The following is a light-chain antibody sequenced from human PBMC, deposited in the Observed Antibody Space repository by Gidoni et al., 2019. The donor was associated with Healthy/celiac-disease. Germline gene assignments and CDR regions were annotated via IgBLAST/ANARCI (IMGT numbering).Light chain of an antibody. CDR2: DAS. V-gene: IGKV1-33*01. CDR1: QDISNY. J-gene: IGKJ4*01. Sequence: DLQMTHSPSSLSASVVDRVTITCQVSQDISNYLHWYQQQPGKAPKLLIYDASNLETGLPSRFSGSGCETDFTSSIGSRLPKVMATYFCRMYANLPPLTFGGGTKVEIK. CDR3: RMYANLPPLT.